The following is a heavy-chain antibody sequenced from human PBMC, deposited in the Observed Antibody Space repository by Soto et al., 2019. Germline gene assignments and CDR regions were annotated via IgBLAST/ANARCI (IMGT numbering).Heavy chain of an antibody. Sequence: EVQLVESGGGLVKPGGSLRLSYAASGFTFSAYSMNWVRQAPGKGLEWVSYISDSSSSIYYADSVKGRFTISRDNAKNSLYLQMNSLRAEDTAVYYCARGPYGDYGGYFDYWGQGTLVTVSS. D-gene: IGHD4-17*01. CDR3: ARGPYGDYGGYFDY. V-gene: IGHV3-48*01. CDR1: GFTFSAYS. J-gene: IGHJ4*02. CDR2: ISDSSSSI.